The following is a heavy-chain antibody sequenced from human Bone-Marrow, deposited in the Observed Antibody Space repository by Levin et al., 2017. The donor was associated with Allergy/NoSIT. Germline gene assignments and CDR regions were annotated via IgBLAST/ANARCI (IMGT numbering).Heavy chain of an antibody. CDR2: IRSSGGDI. J-gene: IGHJ4*02. V-gene: IGHV3-21*04. CDR1: GFTFTSYT. D-gene: IGHD6-6*01. CDR3: AKDGDYSSTSGYFDH. Sequence: GESLKISCSASGFTFTSYTMTWIRQAPGKGLEWVSSIRSSGGDIYSADSVKGRFTISRDNAKNSLYLQMNSLRPEDSAFYYCAKDGDYSSTSGYFDHWGQGTLVSVSS.